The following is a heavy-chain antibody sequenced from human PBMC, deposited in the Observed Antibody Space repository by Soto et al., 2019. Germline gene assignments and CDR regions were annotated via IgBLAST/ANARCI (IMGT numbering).Heavy chain of an antibody. V-gene: IGHV1-18*01. CDR1: GYTFTSYG. J-gene: IGHJ4*02. CDR2: ISAYNGNT. D-gene: IGHD6-13*01. Sequence: ASVKVSCKASGYTFTSYGISWVRQAPGQGLERKRWISAYNGNTNYAQKLQGRVTMTTDTSTSTAYMELRSLRSDDTAVYYCARDPDEAAAGDYWGQGTLVTVSS. CDR3: ARDPDEAAAGDY.